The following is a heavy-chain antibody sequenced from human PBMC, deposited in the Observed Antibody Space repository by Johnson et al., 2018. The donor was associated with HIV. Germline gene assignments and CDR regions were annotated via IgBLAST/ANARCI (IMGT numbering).Heavy chain of an antibody. V-gene: IGHV3-30*04. CDR2: ISYDGSNK. CDR1: GFTFSSYA. CDR3: ARDEPIVVVVAAIGDAFDI. J-gene: IGHJ3*02. D-gene: IGHD2-15*01. Sequence: QLVESGGGVVQPGRSLRLSCAASGFTFSSYAMHWVRQAPGKGLEWVAVISYDGSNKYYTDSVKGRFTISRDNSKNTLYLQMNSLRAEDTAVYYCARDEPIVVVVAAIGDAFDIWGQGTMVTVSS.